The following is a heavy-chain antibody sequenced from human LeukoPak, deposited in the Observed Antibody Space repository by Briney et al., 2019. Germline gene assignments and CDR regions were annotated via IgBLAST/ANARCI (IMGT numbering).Heavy chain of an antibody. Sequence: GASVKVSCKASGYTFTDYYMHWVRQAPGQGLEWVGRVNPNSGGTNYAQKFQGRVTMTRDTSISTAYMELSRLRSDDSAAYYCARDYCTSTSCQFYYFDYWGQGTLVTVSS. J-gene: IGHJ4*02. CDR1: GYTFTDYY. CDR2: VNPNSGGT. V-gene: IGHV1-2*06. CDR3: ARDYCTSTSCQFYYFDY. D-gene: IGHD2-2*01.